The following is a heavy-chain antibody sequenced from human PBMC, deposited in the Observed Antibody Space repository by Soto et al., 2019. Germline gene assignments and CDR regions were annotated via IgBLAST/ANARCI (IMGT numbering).Heavy chain of an antibody. D-gene: IGHD2-2*01. V-gene: IGHV1-69*13. Sequence: SVKVSCKASGVTFSSYAISWVRQAPGQGLEWMGGIIPIFGTANYAQKFQGRVTITADESTSTAYMELSSLRSEGTAVYYCASGHCSSTSCYRYWFDPWGQGTLVTVSS. CDR2: IIPIFGTA. CDR3: ASGHCSSTSCYRYWFDP. J-gene: IGHJ5*02. CDR1: GVTFSSYA.